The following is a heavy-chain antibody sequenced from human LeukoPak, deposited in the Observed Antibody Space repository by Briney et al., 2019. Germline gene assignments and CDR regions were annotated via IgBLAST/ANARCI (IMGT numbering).Heavy chain of an antibody. J-gene: IGHJ4*02. D-gene: IGHD6-13*01. CDR1: KFTFSNYG. V-gene: IGHV3-30*03. CDR3: TRLSRYGNRWYYVDY. CDR2: ISYDGSNK. Sequence: GGSLRLSCAASKFTFSNYGMQWVRQAPGKGLEWVAVISYDGSNKYYADSVKGRFTISRDNSKNTLYLQMNSLRAEDTAVYYCTRLSRYGNRWYYVDYWGQGTLVTVSS.